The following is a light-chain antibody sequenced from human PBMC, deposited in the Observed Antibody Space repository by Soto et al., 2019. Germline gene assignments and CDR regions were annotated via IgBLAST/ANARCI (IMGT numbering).Light chain of an antibody. CDR1: SSDVGYYDL. CDR3: CSYGDSRAV. V-gene: IGLV2-23*01. Sequence: QSVLTQPASVSGSPGQSLTISCTGTSSDVGYYDLVSWYQHHPGKAPKLIIFEGSKRPSGVSTRFSGSKSGNTASLTISGPQAEGEGEYYCCSYGDSRAVFGGGTKVTVL. CDR2: EGS. J-gene: IGLJ2*01.